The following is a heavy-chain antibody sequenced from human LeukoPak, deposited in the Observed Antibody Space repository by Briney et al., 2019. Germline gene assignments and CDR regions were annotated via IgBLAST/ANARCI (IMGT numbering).Heavy chain of an antibody. CDR3: ARVGPGGFWSGYYIDY. D-gene: IGHD3-3*01. Sequence: SETLSLTCTVSGGSISSSSYYWGWIRQPPGKGLEWIESIYYSGSTYYNPSLKSRVTISVDTSKNQFSLKLSSVTAADTAVYYCARVGPGGFWSGYYIDYWGQGTLVTVSS. CDR2: IYYSGST. CDR1: GGSISSSSYY. V-gene: IGHV4-39*07. J-gene: IGHJ4*02.